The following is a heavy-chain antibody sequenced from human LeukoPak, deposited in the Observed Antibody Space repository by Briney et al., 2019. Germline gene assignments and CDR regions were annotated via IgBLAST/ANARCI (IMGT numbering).Heavy chain of an antibody. J-gene: IGHJ3*02. CDR1: GYSFTSCC. V-gene: IGHV5-51*01. CDR3: ARRRGRYSGDAFDI. CDR2: TYPGDCDT. D-gene: IGHD1-26*01. Sequence: GGSLRLSCKGSGYSFTSCCIGWVRHMPAKGQEWMGFTYPGDCDTTYSPPFQGQLTTSADNSTSTAYLQWSSLKASDTAMYYCARRRGRYSGDAFDIWGQETMVTVSS.